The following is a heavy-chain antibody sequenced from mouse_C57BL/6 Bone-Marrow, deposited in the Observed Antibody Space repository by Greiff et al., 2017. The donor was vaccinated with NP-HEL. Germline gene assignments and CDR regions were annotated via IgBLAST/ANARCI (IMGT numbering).Heavy chain of an antibody. Sequence: EVNVVESGGGLVQPGESLKLSCESNEYEFPSHDMSWVRKTPEKRLELVAAINSDGGSTYYPDTMERRFIISRDNTKKTLYLQMSSLRAEDTAVYYCASADSQGFADWGQGTLVTVAA. J-gene: IGHJ3*01. CDR3: ASADSQGFAD. D-gene: IGHD3-2*01. CDR2: INSDGGST. V-gene: IGHV5-2*01. CDR1: EYEFPSHD.